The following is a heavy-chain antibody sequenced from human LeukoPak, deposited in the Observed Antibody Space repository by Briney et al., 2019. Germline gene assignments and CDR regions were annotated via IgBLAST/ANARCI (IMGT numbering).Heavy chain of an antibody. Sequence: GASVKVSCKASVGTFSSYSISWARQAPGQGLEWMGRIIPIFGIANYAQKFQGRVTITADKSTSTAYMELSSLRSEDTAVYYCARDEYYYDSSGYEQWGQGTLVTVSS. D-gene: IGHD3-22*01. CDR3: ARDEYYYDSSGYEQ. V-gene: IGHV1-69*04. J-gene: IGHJ4*02. CDR2: IIPIFGIA. CDR1: VGTFSSYS.